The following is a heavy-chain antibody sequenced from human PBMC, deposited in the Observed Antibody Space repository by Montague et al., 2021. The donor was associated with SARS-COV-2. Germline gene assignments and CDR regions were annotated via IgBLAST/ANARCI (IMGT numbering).Heavy chain of an antibody. Sequence: SETLSLTCTVSGGSISNYYWSWIRQTPGKGLEWIGFIFHSGTTNYNPSLKSRVTISTDTSKNHFSLRLTSMTTTDTAVYYCARGPHSNTWYDPGDYWGQGILVTVSP. CDR1: GGSISNYY. V-gene: IGHV4-59*01. CDR2: IFHSGTT. CDR3: ARGPHSNTWYDPGDY. D-gene: IGHD6-13*01. J-gene: IGHJ4*02.